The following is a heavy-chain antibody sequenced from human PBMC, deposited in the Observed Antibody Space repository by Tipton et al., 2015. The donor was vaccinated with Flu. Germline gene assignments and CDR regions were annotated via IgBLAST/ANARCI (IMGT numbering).Heavy chain of an antibody. D-gene: IGHD3-10*01. CDR1: GGSISSGGYY. CDR2: IYYSGST. V-gene: IGHV4-31*03. CDR3: ARDLKGSGSYFGYYSGMDV. J-gene: IGHJ6*02. Sequence: LRLSCTVSGGSISSGGYYWSWIRQHPGKGLEWIGYIYYSGSTYYNPSLKSRVTISVDTSKNQFSLKLSSVTAADTAVYYCARDLKGSGSYFGYYSGMDVWGQGTTVTVSS.